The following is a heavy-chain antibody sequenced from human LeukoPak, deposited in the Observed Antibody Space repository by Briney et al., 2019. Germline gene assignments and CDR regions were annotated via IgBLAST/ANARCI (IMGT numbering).Heavy chain of an antibody. CDR3: AKDTMGGMIVVVHTLDY. CDR2: ISWNSGSI. D-gene: IGHD3-22*01. CDR1: GFTFSSHA. Sequence: GGSLRLSCAASGFTFSSHAMSWVRQAPGKGLEWVSGISWNSGSIGYADSVKGRFTISRDNAKNSLYLQMNSLRAEDTALYYCAKDTMGGMIVVVHTLDYWGQGTLVTVSS. V-gene: IGHV3-9*01. J-gene: IGHJ4*02.